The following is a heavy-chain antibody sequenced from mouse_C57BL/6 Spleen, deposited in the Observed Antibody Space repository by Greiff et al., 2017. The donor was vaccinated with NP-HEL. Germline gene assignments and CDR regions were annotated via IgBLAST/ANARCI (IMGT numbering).Heavy chain of an antibody. CDR3: ARSLPPMDY. V-gene: IGHV5-17*01. CDR1: GFTFSDYG. CDR2: ISSGSSTI. J-gene: IGHJ4*01. Sequence: VQLQQSGGGLVKPGGSLKLSCAASGFTFSDYGMHWVRQAPEKGLEWVAYISSGSSTIYYVDTVKGRFTISRDNAKNTLFLQMTSLRSEDTAMYYCARSLPPMDYWGQGTSVTVSS.